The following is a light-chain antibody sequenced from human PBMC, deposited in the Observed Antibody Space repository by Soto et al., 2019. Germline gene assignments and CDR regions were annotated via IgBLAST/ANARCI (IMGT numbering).Light chain of an antibody. J-gene: IGKJ2*01. Sequence: EIVLTQSPATLSVSPGERVTLSCRASESLSTFLAWFQQKPGQAPRLLIYGASTKATGVPARFSGSGSATDFSLTISSLQSEDFAVYYCQSYNDWPFTFGQGTMLEIK. CDR1: ESLSTF. CDR3: QSYNDWPFT. V-gene: IGKV3-15*01. CDR2: GAS.